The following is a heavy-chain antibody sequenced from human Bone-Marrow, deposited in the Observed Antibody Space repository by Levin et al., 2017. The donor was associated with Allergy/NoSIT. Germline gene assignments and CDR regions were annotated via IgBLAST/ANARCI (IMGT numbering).Heavy chain of an antibody. Sequence: SQTLSLTCTVSGGSIRSYFWSWIRQPPGKGLELVGSIYYSGSTNYNPSLKSRATISLDTSKTQFSLKLSSLTASDTAVYYCARDLNYGSGTYRFDPWGPGTLVTVSS. V-gene: IGHV4-59*01. CDR2: IYYSGST. CDR3: ARDLNYGSGTYRFDP. D-gene: IGHD3-10*01. CDR1: GGSIRSYF. J-gene: IGHJ5*02.